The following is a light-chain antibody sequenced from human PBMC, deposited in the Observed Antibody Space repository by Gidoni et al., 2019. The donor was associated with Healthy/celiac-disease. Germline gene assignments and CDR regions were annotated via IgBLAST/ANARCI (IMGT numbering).Light chain of an antibody. J-gene: IGKJ2*01. CDR1: QSVSSY. V-gene: IGKV3-11*01. CDR3: QQRSNWYT. Sequence: IVFTQSPATLSLSPGERATLSCRASQSVSSYLAWYQQKPGQAPRLLIYDASNRATGIPARFSGSGSGTDFTLTISSLEPEDVAVYYCQQRSNWYTFGQGTKLEIK. CDR2: DAS.